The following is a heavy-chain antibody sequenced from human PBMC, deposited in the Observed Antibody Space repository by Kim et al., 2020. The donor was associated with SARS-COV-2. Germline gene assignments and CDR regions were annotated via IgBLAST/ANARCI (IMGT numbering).Heavy chain of an antibody. Sequence: SETLSLSCTVSGGPISSYYWSWIRQSPGKGLEWIGYFSPSGNTNYSPSLKSRVTISIDTSNNKFSLKLNSVPAADTAVYYCARRETDGWFVNWGQGTLVTVSS. J-gene: IGHJ4*02. CDR2: FSPSGNT. CDR1: GGPISSYY. D-gene: IGHD6-19*01. CDR3: ARRETDGWFVN. V-gene: IGHV4-59*08.